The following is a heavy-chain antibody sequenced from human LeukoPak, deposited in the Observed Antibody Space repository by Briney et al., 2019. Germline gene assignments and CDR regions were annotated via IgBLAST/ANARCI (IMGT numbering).Heavy chain of an antibody. Sequence: ASVKVSCKASGYTFTSYGISWVRQAPGQGLEWMGWINPNSGGTNYAQKFQGRVTMTRDTSISTAYMELSRLRSDDTAVYYCARGAVAGRRERNWFDPWGQGTLVTVSS. CDR2: INPNSGGT. CDR3: ARGAVAGRRERNWFDP. J-gene: IGHJ5*02. D-gene: IGHD6-19*01. CDR1: GYTFTSYG. V-gene: IGHV1-2*02.